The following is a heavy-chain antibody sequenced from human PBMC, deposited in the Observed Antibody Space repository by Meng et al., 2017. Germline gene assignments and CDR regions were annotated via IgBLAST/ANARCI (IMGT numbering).Heavy chain of an antibody. D-gene: IGHD2-15*01. CDR3: ARSHYTGYCSGGSCYSHLGY. CDR2: INPSGGST. V-gene: IGHV1-46*01. CDR1: GYTFTSYY. J-gene: IGHJ4*02. Sequence: ASVKVSCKASGYTFTSYYMHWVRQAPGQGLEWMGIINPSGGSTSYAQKFQGRVTMTRDTSTSTVYMELSSLRSEDTAVYYCARSHYTGYCSGGSCYSHLGYWGQGTLVTVSS.